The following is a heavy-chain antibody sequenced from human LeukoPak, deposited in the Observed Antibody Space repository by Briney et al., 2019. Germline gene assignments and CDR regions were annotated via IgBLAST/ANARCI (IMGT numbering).Heavy chain of an antibody. Sequence: ASVKVSCKASGYTFSSHGITWVRQAPGQGLEWMGWISANNGNTNYAQKLQGRVTVTTDTSTSIAYMELRSLRSDDTAVYYCAREGTDGRYYFDYWGQGTLVTVSS. V-gene: IGHV1-18*01. CDR3: AREGTDGRYYFDY. J-gene: IGHJ4*02. CDR1: GYTFSSHG. D-gene: IGHD3-10*01. CDR2: ISANNGNT.